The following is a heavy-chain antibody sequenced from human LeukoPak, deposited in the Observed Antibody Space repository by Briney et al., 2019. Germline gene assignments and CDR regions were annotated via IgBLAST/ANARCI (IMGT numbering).Heavy chain of an antibody. CDR1: GGSISSYY. J-gene: IGHJ4*02. CDR3: ARGRSRGYSYGPLGY. V-gene: IGHV4-59*01. Sequence: SETLSLTCTVSGGSISSYYWSWIRQPPGKGLEWIGYIYYSGSTNYNPSLKSRVTISVDTSKNQFSLKLSSVTAADTAVYYCARGRSRGYSYGPLGYWGQGTLVTVSS. CDR2: IYYSGST. D-gene: IGHD5-18*01.